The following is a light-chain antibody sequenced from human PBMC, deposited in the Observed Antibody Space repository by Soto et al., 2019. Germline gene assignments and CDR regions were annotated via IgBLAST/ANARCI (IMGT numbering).Light chain of an antibody. Sequence: SYELTQPPSVSVAPGQTAGITCEGSNIGSKSVHWYQQKPGQAPMMVVCANSDRPSGIPERFSGSNSANTATLTISRVEAGVDADYYCQVWHVRVYDFGPGTK. CDR3: QVWHVRVYD. V-gene: IGLV3-21*02. CDR1: NIGSKS. CDR2: ANS. J-gene: IGLJ1*01.